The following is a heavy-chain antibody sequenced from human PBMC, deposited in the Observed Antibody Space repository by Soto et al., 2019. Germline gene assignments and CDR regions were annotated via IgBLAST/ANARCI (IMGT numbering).Heavy chain of an antibody. J-gene: IGHJ3*02. CDR2: VYYSGST. V-gene: IGHV4-59*01. D-gene: IGHD3-22*01. Sequence: LSLTCTVSGASISSSYWSWIRQSPGKGLEWIGYVYYSGSTNYNPSLKSRVTMLVDTSKNQFSLKLGSVTAADTAVYYCARGYYDSNGQSNTFDIWGQGTMVTVSS. CDR1: GASISSSY. CDR3: ARGYYDSNGQSNTFDI.